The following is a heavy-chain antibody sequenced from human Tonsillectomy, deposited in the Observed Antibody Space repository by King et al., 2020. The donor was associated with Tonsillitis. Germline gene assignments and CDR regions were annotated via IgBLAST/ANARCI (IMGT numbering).Heavy chain of an antibody. D-gene: IGHD4-17*01. V-gene: IGHV3-30*04. CDR3: ARDYGDYAYDY. Sequence: VQLVESGGGVVQFGRSLRLSCAASGFTFSSFSMHWVRQAPGKGLEWVTLISYDGSNKYYADSVKGRFTISRDNSQNTLFLQMNSLRAEDTAVCSCARDYGDYAYDYWGQGTLVTVSS. CDR1: GFTFSSFS. J-gene: IGHJ4*02. CDR2: ISYDGSNK.